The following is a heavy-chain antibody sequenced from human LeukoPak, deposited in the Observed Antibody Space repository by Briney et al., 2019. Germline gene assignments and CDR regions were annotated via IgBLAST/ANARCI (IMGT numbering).Heavy chain of an antibody. V-gene: IGHV3-7*01. CDR3: ARGYDSSGYYYLSNPEGSFDY. Sequence: PGGSLRLSCAAPGFTFSTYWMSWGRQAPGKVVELVANIKQDGSEKYYVDSVKGRFTISRDNAKNSLYLQMNSLRAEDTAVYYCARGYDSSGYYYLSNPEGSFDYWGQGTLVTVSS. D-gene: IGHD3-22*01. CDR2: IKQDGSEK. J-gene: IGHJ4*02. CDR1: GFTFSTYW.